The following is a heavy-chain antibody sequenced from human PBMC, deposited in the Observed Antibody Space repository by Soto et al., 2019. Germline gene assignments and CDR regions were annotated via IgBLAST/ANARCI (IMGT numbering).Heavy chain of an antibody. J-gene: IGHJ5*02. CDR2: VYSSGRT. CDR3: ARTRRDTIFGVVIFGWFDP. D-gene: IGHD3-3*01. V-gene: IGHV4-59*01. Sequence: QVQLQQSGPGLVRPSETLSLTCTVSGGSFSDNYWNWLRQSPGKGLEWIGDVYSSGRTNYNPSFGSRVTMSIDTAKNQCPRKRTAVTAADTAVYYCARTRRDTIFGVVIFGWFDPWGQGARVIVSS. CDR1: GGSFSDNY.